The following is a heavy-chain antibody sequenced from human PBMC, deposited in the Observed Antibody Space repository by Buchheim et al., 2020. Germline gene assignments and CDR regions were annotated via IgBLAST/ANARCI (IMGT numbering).Heavy chain of an antibody. CDR3: ARETSGRYYYYYYGMDV. CDR1: GFTFSSYA. J-gene: IGHJ6*02. V-gene: IGHV3-30*04. CDR2: ISYDGSNK. Sequence: QVQLVESGGGVVQPGRSLRLSCAASGFTFSSYAMHWVRQAPGKGLEWVAVISYDGSNKYYADSVKGRFTITRDNSKNKLYLKMNSLRAEDTAVYYCARETSGRYYYYYYGMDVWGQGTT. D-gene: IGHD2-2*01.